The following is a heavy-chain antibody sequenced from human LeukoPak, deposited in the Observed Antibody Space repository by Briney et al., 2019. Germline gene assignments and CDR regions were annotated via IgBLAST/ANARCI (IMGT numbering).Heavy chain of an antibody. D-gene: IGHD2-15*01. CDR3: ARSTKYQGCSDGSCSIPN. CDR2: INHSGST. J-gene: IGHJ4*02. V-gene: IGHV4-34*01. Sequence: SETLSLTCAVYGGSFSYYYWSWIRQPPGKGLEWIGEINHSGSTNYNPSLKSRVAISVDTSKNQFSLRLSSVTAADTAVYYCARSTKYQGCSDGSCSIPNWGQGSLVTVSS. CDR1: GGSFSYYY.